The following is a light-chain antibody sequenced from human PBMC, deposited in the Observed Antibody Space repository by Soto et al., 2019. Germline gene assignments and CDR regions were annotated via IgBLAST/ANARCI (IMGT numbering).Light chain of an antibody. J-gene: IGLJ3*02. CDR1: SSNIGAGYD. CDR2: GNN. V-gene: IGLV1-40*01. CDR3: QSYDSSLSGWV. Sequence: QSVLTQPPSVSGAPGQRVTISCTGSSSNIGAGYDVHWYQQLPGTAPKLLIYGNNNRPSGVPDRFSGSKSATSDSLAITGLQAEDEADYYCQSYDSSLSGWVFGGGTKLTAL.